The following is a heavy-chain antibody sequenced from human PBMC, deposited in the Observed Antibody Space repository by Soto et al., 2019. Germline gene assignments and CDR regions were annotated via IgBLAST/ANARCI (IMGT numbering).Heavy chain of an antibody. CDR1: GFTFSSYS. J-gene: IGHJ1*01. Sequence: EVQLLESGGGLVQPGGSLRLSCAASGFTFSSYSMSWVRQAPGKGLEWVSYISNSGSSTYYADSVKGRFTISRDNVKNSLYLQMNSLRGEDTAVYYCAKDRWSSFWGQGTLVTVSS. CDR3: AKDRWSSF. V-gene: IGHV3-48*04. D-gene: IGHD2-15*01. CDR2: ISNSGSST.